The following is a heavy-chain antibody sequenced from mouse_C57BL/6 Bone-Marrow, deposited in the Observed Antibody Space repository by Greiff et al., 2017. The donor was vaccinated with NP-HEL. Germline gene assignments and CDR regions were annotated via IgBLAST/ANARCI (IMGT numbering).Heavy chain of an antibody. J-gene: IGHJ4*01. CDR1: GYTFTSYW. CDR2: IDPSDSYT. D-gene: IGHD1-1*01. V-gene: IGHV1-59*01. CDR3: ARNYPITGAMDY. Sequence: QVQLQQPGAELVRPGTSVKLSCKASGYTFTSYWMHWVKQRPGQGLEWIGVIDPSDSYTNYNQKFKGKATLTVDTSSSTAYMQLSSLTSEDSAVYYCARNYPITGAMDYCGQGTSVTVSS.